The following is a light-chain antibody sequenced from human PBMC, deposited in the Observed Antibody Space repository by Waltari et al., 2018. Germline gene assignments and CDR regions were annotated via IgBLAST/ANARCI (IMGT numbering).Light chain of an antibody. CDR2: ATS. J-gene: IGKJ5*01. V-gene: IGKV1-9*01. CDR1: QAISSY. CDR3: KLLNNYPPIT. Sequence: DIHFTQSPSFLSASVADRLTFTCRASQAISSYLACYQQKPANAPKLLIYATSNLQSRVASRFSGSGSVTEFTLTISSLTPEDFATYYCKLLNNYPPITFGQGTRLAI.